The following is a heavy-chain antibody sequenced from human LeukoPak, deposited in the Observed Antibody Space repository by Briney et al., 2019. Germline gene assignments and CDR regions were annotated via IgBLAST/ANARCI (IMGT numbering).Heavy chain of an antibody. V-gene: IGHV1-8*01. J-gene: IGHJ6*03. CDR2: MNPNSGDT. CDR3: ARGDSSSWYYYYYYYMDV. Sequence: ASVKVSCKASGYTFTSFHINWVRQAPGQGLEWMGWMNPNSGDTGYAQKFQGRVTMTRNTSISTAYMELSSLRSEDTAVYYCARGDSSSWYYYYYYYMDVWGKGTTVTISS. CDR1: GYTFTSFH. D-gene: IGHD6-13*01.